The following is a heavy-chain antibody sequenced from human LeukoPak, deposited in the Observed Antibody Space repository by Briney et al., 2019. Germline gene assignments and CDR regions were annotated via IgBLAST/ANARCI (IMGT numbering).Heavy chain of an antibody. CDR2: ISRSSGTI. CDR1: GFTFSDYY. V-gene: IGHV3-11*01. CDR3: VREAKMTNIL. Sequence: KSGGSLRLSCAASGFTFSDYYMTWIRQAPGKGLEWVSHISRSSGTIYYADSVQGRFTVSRDNGKKSLYLQMSYLRAEDTAVYYCVREAKMTNILWGQGTLDTVSS. J-gene: IGHJ1*01. D-gene: IGHD2-21*01.